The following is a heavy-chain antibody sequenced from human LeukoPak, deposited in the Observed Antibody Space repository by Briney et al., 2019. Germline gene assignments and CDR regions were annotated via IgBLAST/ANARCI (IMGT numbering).Heavy chain of an antibody. CDR1: GFTLSSNY. Sequence: GGSLRLSCAASGFTLSSNYMSWVRQAPGKGLEWVSVIYSGGSTYYADSVKGRFTISRDNSKNTLYLQMNSLRAEDTAVYYCARDSGGYCGGDCYADYYHYMDVWGKGTTVTVSS. D-gene: IGHD2-21*01. CDR2: IYSGGST. CDR3: ARDSGGYCGGDCYADYYHYMDV. J-gene: IGHJ6*03. V-gene: IGHV3-66*02.